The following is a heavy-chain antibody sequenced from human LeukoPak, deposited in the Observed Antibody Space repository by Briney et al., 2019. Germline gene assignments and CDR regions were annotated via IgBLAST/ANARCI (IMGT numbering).Heavy chain of an antibody. Sequence: GASVKVSCKASGYTFTGYYMHWVRQAPGQGLEWMGWINPNSGGTNYAQKFQGRVTMTRGTSISTAYMELSRLRSDDTAVYYCARTYCSSTSCCFDYWGQGTLVTASS. CDR1: GYTFTGYY. CDR3: ARTYCSSTSCCFDY. J-gene: IGHJ4*02. D-gene: IGHD2-2*01. CDR2: INPNSGGT. V-gene: IGHV1-2*02.